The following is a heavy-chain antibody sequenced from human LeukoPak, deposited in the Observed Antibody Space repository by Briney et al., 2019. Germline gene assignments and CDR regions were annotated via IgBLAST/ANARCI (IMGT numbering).Heavy chain of an antibody. CDR1: GGTFSSYA. CDR2: IIPIFGIA. D-gene: IGHD6-13*01. J-gene: IGHJ4*02. CDR3: ARNLEQQLGSFDY. V-gene: IGHV1-69*04. Sequence: SVKVSCKASGGTFSSYAISWVRQAPGQGLEWMGRIIPIFGIANYAQKFQGRVTITADKSTSTAYMELSSLRSEDTAVDYCARNLEQQLGSFDYWGQGTLVTVSS.